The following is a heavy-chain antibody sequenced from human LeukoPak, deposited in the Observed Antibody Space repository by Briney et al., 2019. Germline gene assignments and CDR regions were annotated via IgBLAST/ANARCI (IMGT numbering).Heavy chain of an antibody. J-gene: IGHJ4*02. CDR2: IYSGGST. Sequence: GGSLRLSCAASGFTVSSNYMSWVRQAPGKGLEWVSVIYSGGSTYYADSVKGRFTISRDNSKNTLYLQMNSLRAEDTAVYYCARSRRWELYFDYWGRGTLVTVSS. D-gene: IGHD1-26*01. CDR3: ARSRRWELYFDY. V-gene: IGHV3-53*01. CDR1: GFTVSSNY.